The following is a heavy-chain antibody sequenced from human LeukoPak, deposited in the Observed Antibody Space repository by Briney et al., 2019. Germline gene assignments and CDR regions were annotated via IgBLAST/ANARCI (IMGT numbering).Heavy chain of an antibody. J-gene: IGHJ4*02. V-gene: IGHV4-34*01. CDR1: GTSLSSYY. CDR3: ARMTTGHDF. CDR2: VNHSGYT. Sequence: QTSETLSLTCAVSGTSLSSYYWSWIRQPPGKGLEWIGEVNHSGYTNDNPSLKSRVTISVDTSKNQFSLRLRSVTAADTGVYSCARMTTGHDFWGQGTLVTVSS. D-gene: IGHD4-17*01.